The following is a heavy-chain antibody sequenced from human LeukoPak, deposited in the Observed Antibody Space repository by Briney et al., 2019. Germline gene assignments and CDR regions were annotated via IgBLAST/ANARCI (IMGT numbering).Heavy chain of an antibody. CDR2: IRSKAYGGTP. D-gene: IGHD2-2*01. Sequence: GGSLRLSCTGSGLTFGDYAMSWVRQAPGKGLEWVAFIRSKAYGGTPEYAASVKGRFTISRDDSKNIAYVQMNSLRTEDTAVYYCTRTPSAAAPFDYWGQGSLVTVSS. CDR1: GLTFGDYA. CDR3: TRTPSAAAPFDY. J-gene: IGHJ4*02. V-gene: IGHV3-49*04.